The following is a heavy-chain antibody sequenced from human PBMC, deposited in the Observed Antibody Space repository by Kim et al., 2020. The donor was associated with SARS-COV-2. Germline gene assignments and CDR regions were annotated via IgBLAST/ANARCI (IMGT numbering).Heavy chain of an antibody. CDR1: GGSISSYY. D-gene: IGHD1-26*01. J-gene: IGHJ6*02. CDR3: ARGSREQSVYYYYYGMDV. Sequence: SETLSLTCTVSGGSISSYYWSWIRQPPGKGLEWIGYIYYSGSTNYNPSLKSRVNISVDTSKNQFSLKLSSVTAADTAVYYCARGSREQSVYYYYYGMDVWGQGTTVTVSS. V-gene: IGHV4-59*01. CDR2: IYYSGST.